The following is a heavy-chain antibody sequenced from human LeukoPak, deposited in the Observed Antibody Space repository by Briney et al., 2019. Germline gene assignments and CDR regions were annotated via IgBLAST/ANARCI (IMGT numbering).Heavy chain of an antibody. CDR2: IKQDGSEK. CDR1: GFTFSSYW. Sequence: PGGSLRLSCAASGFTFSSYWMSWVRQAPGKGLEWVANIKQDGSEKYYVDSVKGRFTISRDNAKNSLYLQMNSLRSEDTAVYYCARGRRQQLVRWFDPWGQGTLVTVSS. V-gene: IGHV3-7*03. J-gene: IGHJ5*02. D-gene: IGHD6-13*01. CDR3: ARGRRQQLVRWFDP.